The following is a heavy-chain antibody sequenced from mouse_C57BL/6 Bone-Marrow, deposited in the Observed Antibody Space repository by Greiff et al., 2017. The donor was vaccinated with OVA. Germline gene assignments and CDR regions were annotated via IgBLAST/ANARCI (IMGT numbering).Heavy chain of an antibody. CDR3: ARSNPRSNYYAMDY. CDR1: GYTFTSYW. CDR2: IYPGSGST. J-gene: IGHJ4*01. D-gene: IGHD2-5*01. V-gene: IGHV1-55*01. Sequence: QVQLQQPGAELVKPGASVKMSCQASGYTFTSYWITWVKQRPGQGLEWIGDIYPGSGSTNYNEKFKSKATLTVDTSSSTAYMQLSSLTSEDSAVYYCARSNPRSNYYAMDYWGQGTSVTVSS.